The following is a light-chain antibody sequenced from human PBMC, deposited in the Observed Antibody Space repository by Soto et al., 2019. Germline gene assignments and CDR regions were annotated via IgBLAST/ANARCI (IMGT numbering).Light chain of an antibody. CDR2: DAS. CDR3: QQRSSWPPEFS. V-gene: IGKV3-11*01. J-gene: IGKJ3*01. CDR1: QTVITS. Sequence: EVVLTQSPATLSLSPGERATLSCRASQTVITSVAWYQQKPGQAPRLLIYDASNRATGIPARFSGSGSGTDFTLIISSLEPEDFAVYYCQQRSSWPPEFSFGPGTKVEIK.